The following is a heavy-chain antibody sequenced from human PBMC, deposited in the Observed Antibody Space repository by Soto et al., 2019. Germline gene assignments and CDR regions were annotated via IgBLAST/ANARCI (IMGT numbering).Heavy chain of an antibody. CDR3: ARGRVPDSSSWYTSVSWFDP. CDR2: INHSGST. D-gene: IGHD6-13*01. Sequence: SDSLSLTCAVYGGSFRGYYWSGIRQPPGKGLEWIGEINHSGSTNYNPSLRSRVTISVDTSKNQFSLKLSSVTAADTAVYYCARGRVPDSSSWYTSVSWFDPWGQGTLVTVSS. J-gene: IGHJ5*02. V-gene: IGHV4-34*01. CDR1: GGSFRGYY.